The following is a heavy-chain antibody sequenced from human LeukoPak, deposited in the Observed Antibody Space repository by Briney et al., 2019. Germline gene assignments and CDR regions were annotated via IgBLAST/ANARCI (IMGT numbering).Heavy chain of an antibody. V-gene: IGHV1-69*05. D-gene: IGHD3-22*01. Sequence: SVKVSCKASGGTFSSYAISWVRQAPGQGLEWMGGIIPIFGTANYAQKFQGRFTITTDESTSTAYMELSSLRSEDTAAYYCASSPYYYDSSGDYFDYWGQGTLVTVSS. J-gene: IGHJ4*02. CDR2: IIPIFGTA. CDR1: GGTFSSYA. CDR3: ASSPYYYDSSGDYFDY.